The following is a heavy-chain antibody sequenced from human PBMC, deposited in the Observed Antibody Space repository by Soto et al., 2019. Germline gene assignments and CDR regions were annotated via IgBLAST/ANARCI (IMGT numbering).Heavy chain of an antibody. J-gene: IGHJ3*01. D-gene: IGHD3-22*01. CDR1: GFTFSGHG. CDR2: IWYDGGNT. V-gene: IGHV3-33*01. CDR3: ERDWMQDSSGAIDL. Sequence: GGSLRLSCAASGFTFSGHGMHWVRQAPGKGLEWVAVIWYDGGNTYYGDSVKGRFTISRDNSRNTLYLEMNSLRAEDTAVYYCERDWMQDSSGAIDLWGQGTMVTVSS.